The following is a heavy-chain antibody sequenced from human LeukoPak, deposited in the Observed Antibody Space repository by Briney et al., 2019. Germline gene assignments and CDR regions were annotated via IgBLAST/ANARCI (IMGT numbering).Heavy chain of an antibody. J-gene: IGHJ4*02. Sequence: GGSLRLSCAASGFTFSSYWMSWVRQAPGKGLEWVANIKQDGSEKYYVDPVKGRFTISRDNAKNSLYLQMNSLRAEDTAVYYCARWRLYCSSTSCYFDYWGQGTLVTVSS. CDR1: GFTFSSYW. CDR3: ARWRLYCSSTSCYFDY. V-gene: IGHV3-7*03. CDR2: IKQDGSEK. D-gene: IGHD2-2*01.